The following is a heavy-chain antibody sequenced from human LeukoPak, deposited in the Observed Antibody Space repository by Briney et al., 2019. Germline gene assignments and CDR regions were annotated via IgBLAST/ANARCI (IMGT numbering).Heavy chain of an antibody. D-gene: IGHD1-26*01. CDR3: AREAYSGSYLGDYFDY. V-gene: IGHV1-2*02. CDR2: ISPKSGGT. CDR1: GYTFTGYY. J-gene: IGHJ4*02. Sequence: WASVKVSCKASGYTFTGYYVHWVRQAPGQGLEWMGWISPKSGGTNYAQKLQGRVTMTTDTSISTAYMELSRLRSDDTALYYCAREAYSGSYLGDYFDYWGQGTLVPVTS.